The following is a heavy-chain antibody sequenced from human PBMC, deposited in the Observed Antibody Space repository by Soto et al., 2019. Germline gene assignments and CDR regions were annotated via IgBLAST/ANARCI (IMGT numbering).Heavy chain of an antibody. J-gene: IGHJ4*02. CDR1: GGSISSGGYY. D-gene: IGHD4-17*01. CDR2: IYYSGST. V-gene: IGHV4-31*03. CDR3: ASWPLRVPILYGDYVW. Sequence: PSETLSLTCTVSGGSISSGGYYWSWIRQHPGKGLEWIGYIYYSGSTYYNPSLKSRVTISVDTSKNQFSLKLSSVTAADTAVYYCASWPLRVPILYGDYVWWGQGTLVTVSS.